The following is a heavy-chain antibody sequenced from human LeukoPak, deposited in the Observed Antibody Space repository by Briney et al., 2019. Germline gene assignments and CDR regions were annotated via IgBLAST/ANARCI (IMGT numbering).Heavy chain of an antibody. J-gene: IGHJ4*02. CDR1: GGSISSSSYH. D-gene: IGHD2-8*01. CDR3: ARVMNAGYFDY. V-gene: IGHV4-39*07. CDR2: IYYSGST. Sequence: SETLSLTCTVSGGSISSSSYHWGWIRQPPGKGLEWIGSIYYSGSTYYNPSLKSRVTISVDTSKNQFSLKLSSVTAADTAVYYCARVMNAGYFDYWGQGTLVTVSS.